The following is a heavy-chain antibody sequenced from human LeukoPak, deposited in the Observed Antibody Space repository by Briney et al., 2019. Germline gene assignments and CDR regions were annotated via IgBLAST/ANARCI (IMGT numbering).Heavy chain of an antibody. CDR3: ASQGYYDSSPFDP. V-gene: IGHV4-28*01. Sequence: SETLSLTCAVSGYSITSSSWWGWIRQPPGKGLEWIGYIYHSGTTYYNPSLQSRVTMSVDTSKNQFSLKLSSVTAADTAVYYCASQGYYDSSPFDPWGQGTLVTVSS. D-gene: IGHD3-22*01. J-gene: IGHJ5*02. CDR2: IYHSGTT. CDR1: GYSITSSSW.